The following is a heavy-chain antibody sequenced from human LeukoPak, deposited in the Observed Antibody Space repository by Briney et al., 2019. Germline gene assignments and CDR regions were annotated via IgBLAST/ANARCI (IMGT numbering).Heavy chain of an antibody. J-gene: IGHJ3*02. CDR1: GFTFSSYA. V-gene: IGHV3-30-3*01. Sequence: PGGSLRLSCAASGFTFSSYAMHWVRQAPGKGLEWVAVISYDGSNKYYADSVKGRFTISRDNPKNTLYLQMNSLRAEDTAVYYCARGHDAFDIWGQGTMVTVSS. CDR2: ISYDGSNK. CDR3: ARGHDAFDI.